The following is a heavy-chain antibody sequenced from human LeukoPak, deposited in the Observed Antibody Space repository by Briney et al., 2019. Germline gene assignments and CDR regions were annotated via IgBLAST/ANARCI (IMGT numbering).Heavy chain of an antibody. J-gene: IGHJ4*02. CDR1: GFTFSSYA. CDR3: AKGSSHHQDIVVVVPAAILPDY. V-gene: IGHV3-23*01. D-gene: IGHD2-2*02. CDR2: ISGSGGST. Sequence: PGGSLRLSCAASGFTFSSYATSWVRQAPGKGLEWVSAISGSGGSTYYADSVKGRFTISRDNSKNTLYLQMNSLRAEDTAVYYCAKGSSHHQDIVVVVPAAILPDYWGQGTLVTVSS.